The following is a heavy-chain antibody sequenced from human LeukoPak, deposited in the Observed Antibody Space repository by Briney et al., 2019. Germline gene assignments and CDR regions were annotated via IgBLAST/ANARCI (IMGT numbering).Heavy chain of an antibody. Sequence: GGSLRLSCAASGFTFSNAWMSWVRQAPGKGLEWVGRIKSKTDGGTTDYAAPVKGRFTIARDDSKNTLYLQMNSLKPEDTAVYYCTTDEDYYDSSGYYYAILGYYYYYMDVWGKGTTVTVSS. J-gene: IGHJ6*03. V-gene: IGHV3-15*01. D-gene: IGHD3-22*01. CDR3: TTDEDYYDSSGYYYAILGYYYYYMDV. CDR1: GFTFSNAW. CDR2: IKSKTDGGTT.